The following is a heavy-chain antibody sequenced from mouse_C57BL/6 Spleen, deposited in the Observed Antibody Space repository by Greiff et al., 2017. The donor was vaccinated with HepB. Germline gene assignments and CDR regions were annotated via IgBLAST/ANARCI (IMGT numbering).Heavy chain of an antibody. D-gene: IGHD1-1*01. CDR1: GFTFSSYT. CDR2: ISGGGGNT. V-gene: IGHV5-9*01. Sequence: EVQVVESGGGLVKPGGSLKLSCAASGFTFSSYTMSWVRQTPEKRLEWVATISGGGGNTYYPDSVKGRFTISRDNAKNTLYLQMSSLRSEDTALYYCARHYYGSGYYFDYWGQGTTLTVSS. J-gene: IGHJ2*01. CDR3: ARHYYGSGYYFDY.